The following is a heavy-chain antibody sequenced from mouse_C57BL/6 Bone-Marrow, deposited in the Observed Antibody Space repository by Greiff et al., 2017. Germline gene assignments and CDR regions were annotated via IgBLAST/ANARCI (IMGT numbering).Heavy chain of an antibody. D-gene: IGHD1-1*01. CDR3: AIEGNYYGSSYGFAY. CDR2: INPYNGGT. CDR1: GYTFTDYY. J-gene: IGHJ3*01. Sequence: EVQLQQSGPVLVKPGASVKMSCKASGYTFTDYYMNWVKQSHGKSLEWIGVINPYNGGTSYNQKFKGKATLTVDKSSSTAYMELNSLTSEDSAVXYCAIEGNYYGSSYGFAYWGQGTLVTVSA. V-gene: IGHV1-19*01.